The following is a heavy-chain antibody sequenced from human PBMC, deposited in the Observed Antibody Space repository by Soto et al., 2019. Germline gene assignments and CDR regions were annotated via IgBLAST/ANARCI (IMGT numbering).Heavy chain of an antibody. V-gene: IGHV3-74*01. CDR1: GFTFSSYW. D-gene: IGHD2-21*02. CDR2: VNSDESTT. Sequence: GGSLRLSCAASGFTFSSYWMHWVRQGPGKGLVWVSRVNSDESTTSYADPVKGRFTISRDNAKNTLYLQMSSLRVEDTALYYCVCFECGRTAVVTAMEANGYWGQGTLVTVSS. CDR3: VCFECGRTAVVTAMEANGY. J-gene: IGHJ4*02.